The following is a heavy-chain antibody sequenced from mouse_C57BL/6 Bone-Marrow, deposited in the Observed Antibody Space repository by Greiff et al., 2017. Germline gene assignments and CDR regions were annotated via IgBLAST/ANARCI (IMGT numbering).Heavy chain of an antibody. CDR3: ERRQLRPVY. J-gene: IGHJ2*01. Sequence: VQLKESGGGLVQPGESLKLSCESYEYEFPSHDMSWVRKTPEKRLELVAAINSDGGSYYYPDTLERRFIISRDHTKKALFLQMSSQRSEDTALYYCERRQLRPVYWGQGTTLTVSA. CDR2: INSDGGSY. CDR1: EYEFPSHD. V-gene: IGHV5-2*01. D-gene: IGHD3-2*02.